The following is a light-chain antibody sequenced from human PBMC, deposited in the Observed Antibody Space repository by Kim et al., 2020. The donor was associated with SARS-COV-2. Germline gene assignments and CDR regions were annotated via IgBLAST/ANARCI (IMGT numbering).Light chain of an antibody. CDR1: SRDVRNYNL. Sequence: QSITLSCTETSRDVRNYNLVSWYQQRPGKAPKLIIFEVSKRPSGVSNRFSGSKSGDTASLTISGLQAEDESDYYCCSYAGSSTFVVFGGGTQLTVL. CDR2: EVS. J-gene: IGLJ2*01. CDR3: CSYAGSSTFVV. V-gene: IGLV2-23*02.